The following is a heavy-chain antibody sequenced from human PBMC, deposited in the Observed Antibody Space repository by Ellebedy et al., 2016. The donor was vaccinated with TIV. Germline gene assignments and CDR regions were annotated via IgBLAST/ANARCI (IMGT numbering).Heavy chain of an antibody. Sequence: SETLSLTXSVSGGSISSGRFYWNWLRQPAGKGLEWIGRIFTSGSFNYNPSLMSRVTMSVVTSKNQISLRLNSVTTADTAVYYCARVHCSITTCDYYYMDVWGKGTTVTVSS. CDR3: ARVHCSITTCDYYYMDV. CDR2: IFTSGSF. D-gene: IGHD1-1*01. V-gene: IGHV4-61*02. J-gene: IGHJ6*03. CDR1: GGSISSGRFY.